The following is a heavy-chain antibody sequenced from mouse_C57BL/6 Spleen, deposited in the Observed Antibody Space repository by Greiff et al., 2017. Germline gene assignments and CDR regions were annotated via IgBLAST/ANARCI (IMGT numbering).Heavy chain of an antibody. V-gene: IGHV2-4*01. CDR2: IWSGGST. J-gene: IGHJ4*01. CDR3: AKKGYYDAMDY. D-gene: IGHD2-2*01. Sequence: VQGVESGPGLVQPSQSLSITCTVSGFSLTSYGVHWVRQPPGKGLEWLGVIWSGGSTDYNAAFISRLSISKDNSKSQVFFKMNSLQADDTAIYYCAKKGYYDAMDYWGQGTSVTVSS. CDR1: GFSLTSYG.